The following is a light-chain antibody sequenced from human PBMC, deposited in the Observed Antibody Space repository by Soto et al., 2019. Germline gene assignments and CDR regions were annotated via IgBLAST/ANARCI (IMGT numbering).Light chain of an antibody. J-gene: IGKJ1*01. CDR2: GAS. Sequence: EIVLTQAPGTLSLSEGERSTLSCMASASLSSSHLACYQQKHREAPRLLLYGASSTATGIAERLSGSGSGTDFTLTISTMEPEDFAVYYCQQYGSSPRTFGQGTKVDI. CDR1: ASLSSSH. V-gene: IGKV3-20*01. CDR3: QQYGSSPRT.